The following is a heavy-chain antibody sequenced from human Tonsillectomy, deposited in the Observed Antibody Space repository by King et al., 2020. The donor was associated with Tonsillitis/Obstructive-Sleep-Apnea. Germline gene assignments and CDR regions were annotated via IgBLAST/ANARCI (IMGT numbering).Heavy chain of an antibody. CDR3: TTKSAAPLYYYSYYMDV. CDR2: IKSKTDGGTT. V-gene: IGHV3-15*01. Sequence: VQLVESGGGLVKPGGSLRLSCAASGFTFSNAWMSWVRQAPGKGLEWVGRIKSKTDGGTTDYAAPVKGRFTISRDDSKNTLYLQMNSLKTEDTAVYYCTTKSAAPLYYYSYYMDVWGKGTTVTVSS. D-gene: IGHD6-13*01. CDR1: GFTFSNAW. J-gene: IGHJ6*03.